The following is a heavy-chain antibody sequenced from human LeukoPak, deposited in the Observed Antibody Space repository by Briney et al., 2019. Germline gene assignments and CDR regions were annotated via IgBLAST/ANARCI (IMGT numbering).Heavy chain of an antibody. V-gene: IGHV4-34*01. Sequence: PSETLSLTCAVYGGSFSGYYWSWIRRPPGKGLEWIGEINHSGSTNYNPSLKSRVTISVDTSKNQFSLKLSSVTAADTAVYYCARLVVRYFDWLTHWYFDLWGRGTLVTVSS. CDR3: ARLVVRYFDWLTHWYFDL. CDR2: INHSGST. CDR1: GGSFSGYY. J-gene: IGHJ2*01. D-gene: IGHD3-9*01.